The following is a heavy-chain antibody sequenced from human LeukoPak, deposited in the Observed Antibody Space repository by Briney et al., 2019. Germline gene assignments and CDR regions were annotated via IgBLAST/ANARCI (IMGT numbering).Heavy chain of an antibody. V-gene: IGHV4-59*08. CDR3: ARQLGSTTNFDY. CDR1: GGSISGYY. Sequence: SETLSLTCTVSGGSISGYYWSWIRQPPGKGLEWIGYIYYRGSTNYNPSLKSRVTISVGTSKNQFSLKLSSVTAADTAVYYCARQLGSTTNFDYGGQGSLVTVSS. D-gene: IGHD2/OR15-2a*01. CDR2: IYYRGST. J-gene: IGHJ4*02.